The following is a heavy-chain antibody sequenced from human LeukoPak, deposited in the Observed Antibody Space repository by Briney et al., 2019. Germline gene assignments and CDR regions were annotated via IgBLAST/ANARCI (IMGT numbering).Heavy chain of an antibody. J-gene: IGHJ4*02. D-gene: IGHD1-7*01. CDR3: ARDNWDYGGVVDY. Sequence: GGSLRLSCAASGFTVSTNYMSWVRQAPGKGLEWVSVLYSGGSTYYADSVKGRFTISRDNSKNTLYLQMNSLRVEDTAVYYCARDNWDYGGVVDYWGQGTLVTVSS. CDR1: GFTVSTNY. V-gene: IGHV3-66*02. CDR2: LYSGGST.